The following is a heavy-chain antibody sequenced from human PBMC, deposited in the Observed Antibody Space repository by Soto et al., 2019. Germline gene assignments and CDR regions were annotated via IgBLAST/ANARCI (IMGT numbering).Heavy chain of an antibody. D-gene: IGHD2-15*01. Sequence: GESLKISCTGSGYSFTTYWITWVRQMPGKGLEWMGRIDPSDSYVNYNPSFQGHVTFSSDKSISTAYLQWSSLKASDTAVYYCGRVRVDKAEGWFDPWGQGTLVTVSS. CDR1: GYSFTTYW. CDR2: IDPSDSYV. V-gene: IGHV5-10-1*01. CDR3: GRVRVDKAEGWFDP. J-gene: IGHJ5*02.